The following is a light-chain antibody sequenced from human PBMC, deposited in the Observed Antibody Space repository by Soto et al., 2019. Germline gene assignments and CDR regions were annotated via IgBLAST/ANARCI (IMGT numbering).Light chain of an antibody. CDR3: QQTYSTHLT. Sequence: DIQMTQSPSSLSASVGGRVAISCRASHYISTYLNWYQQRPGKAPKLLIYAASSLQSGVPSRFSGSGSGTDFTLTISSLQHEDFETYYCQQTYSTHLTLGGGTKVDIK. V-gene: IGKV1-39*01. CDR1: HYISTY. J-gene: IGKJ4*01. CDR2: AAS.